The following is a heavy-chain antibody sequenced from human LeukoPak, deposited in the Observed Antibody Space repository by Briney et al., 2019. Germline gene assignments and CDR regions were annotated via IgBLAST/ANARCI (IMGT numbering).Heavy chain of an antibody. CDR2: INPNSGGT. CDR1: GYTFTGYY. V-gene: IGHV1-2*02. D-gene: IGHD6-19*01. CDR3: AAAYSSGWYSPYY. J-gene: IGHJ4*02. Sequence: ASVKDSCKASGYTFTGYYMHWVRQAPGQGLEWMGWINPNSGGTNYAQKFQGRVTMTRDTSISTAYMELSRLRSDDTAVYYCAAAYSSGWYSPYYWGQETLVTVSS.